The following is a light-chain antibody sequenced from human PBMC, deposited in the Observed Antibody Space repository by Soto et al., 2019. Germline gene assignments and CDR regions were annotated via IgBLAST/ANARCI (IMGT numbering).Light chain of an antibody. CDR2: EVA. Sequence: QSALTQPPSASGSPGQSVTISCTGTSSDIGGHNLVSWYQQHPGKAPKLTIYEVAKRPSGVPDRFSGSKSGTSASLTVSGLQAEDEGDYYCSSYTGTNNVIFGGGTKLTVL. CDR3: SSYTGTNNVI. CDR1: SSDIGGHNL. J-gene: IGLJ2*01. V-gene: IGLV2-8*01.